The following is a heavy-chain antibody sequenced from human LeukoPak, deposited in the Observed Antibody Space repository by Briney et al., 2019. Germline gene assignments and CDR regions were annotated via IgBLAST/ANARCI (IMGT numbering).Heavy chain of an antibody. CDR3: ARGYDILTGYRGFDY. D-gene: IGHD3-9*01. CDR2: IYYTGST. CDR1: GGSISSSAYY. J-gene: IGHJ4*02. V-gene: IGHV4-39*01. Sequence: PSETLSLTCTVSGGSISSSAYYWGWIRQPPGKGLERIGNIYYTGSTYYNPSLKSRVTISVDTSKNQFSLKLSSVTVADTAVYYCARGYDILTGYRGFDYWGQGTLVTVSS.